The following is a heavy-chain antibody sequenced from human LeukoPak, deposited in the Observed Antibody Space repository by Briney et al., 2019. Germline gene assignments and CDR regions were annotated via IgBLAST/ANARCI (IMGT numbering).Heavy chain of an antibody. D-gene: IGHD2-2*01. Sequence: AAVKDSCKVSGYTFTDYYMHSVQQAPGKGLEWMGLVYPEDGETIYAEKFQGRVTITPDTSPDTAYMELSSLRSEGTRVCFFVTYEHLDCSSTSGYVAGSSGWYRDYWGQGTLVTVSS. J-gene: IGHJ4*02. CDR1: GYTFTDYY. CDR3: VTYEHLDCSSTSGYVAGSSGWYRDY. V-gene: IGHV1-69-2*01. CDR2: VYPEDGET.